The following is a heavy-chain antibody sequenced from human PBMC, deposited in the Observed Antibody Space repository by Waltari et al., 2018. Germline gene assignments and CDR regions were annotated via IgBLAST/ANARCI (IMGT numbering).Heavy chain of an antibody. D-gene: IGHD6-19*01. CDR1: GYSFTTKW. Sequence: EVQLVLSGAEVTTPGESLNISCKGSGYSFTTKWIGWVRQMPGKGLEWMGIVYPGDSDTRYSPSFQGQVTISADKSIDTAYLQWSSLKASDTAMYYCARQGGSGWSFCDYWGQGTLVTVSS. V-gene: IGHV5-51*01. CDR3: ARQGGSGWSFCDY. CDR2: VYPGDSDT. J-gene: IGHJ4*02.